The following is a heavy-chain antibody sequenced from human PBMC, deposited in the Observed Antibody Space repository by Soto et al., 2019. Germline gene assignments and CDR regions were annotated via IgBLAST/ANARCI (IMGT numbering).Heavy chain of an antibody. CDR2: IYYSGST. CDR1: GGSISSYY. J-gene: IGHJ5*02. D-gene: IGHD2-15*01. V-gene: IGHV4-59*01. Sequence: SETLSLTCTVSGGSISSYYWSWIRQPPGKGLEWIGYIYYSGSTNYNPSLKSRVTISVDTSKNQFSLKLSSVSAADTAVYYCARLGYCSGGSCPGNWFDPWGQGTLVTVSS. CDR3: ARLGYCSGGSCPGNWFDP.